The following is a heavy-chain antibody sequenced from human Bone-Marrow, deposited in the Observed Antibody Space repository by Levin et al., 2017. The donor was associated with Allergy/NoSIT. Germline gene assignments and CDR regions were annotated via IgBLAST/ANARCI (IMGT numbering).Heavy chain of an antibody. J-gene: IGHJ4*02. CDR1: GFTFNDYT. CDR3: AKDLSPRIAVTGNIEY. CDR2: ISWDASTT. D-gene: IGHD6-19*01. Sequence: TGGSLRLSCAASGFTFNDYTMHWVRQAPQRGLEWVSLISWDASTTYYADSVRGRFTISRDNSKNALYLQMNSLTTEDTALYYCAKDLSPRIAVTGNIEYWGQGPLVTVSS. V-gene: IGHV3-43*01.